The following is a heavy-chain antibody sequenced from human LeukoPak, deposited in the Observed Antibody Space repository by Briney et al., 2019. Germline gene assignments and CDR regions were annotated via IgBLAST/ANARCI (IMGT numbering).Heavy chain of an antibody. V-gene: IGHV4-34*01. CDR2: INHSGST. Sequence: SETLSLTCAVYGGSFSGYYWSWIRQPLGKGLEWIGEINHSGSTNYNPSLKSRVTISVDTSKNQFSLKLSSVTAADTAVYYCARGSSHYYYYYMDVWGKGTTVTVSS. J-gene: IGHJ6*03. CDR3: ARGSSHYYYYYMDV. D-gene: IGHD6-6*01. CDR1: GGSFSGYY.